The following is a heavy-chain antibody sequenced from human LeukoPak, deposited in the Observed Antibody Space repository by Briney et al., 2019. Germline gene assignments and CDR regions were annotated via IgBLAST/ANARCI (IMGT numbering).Heavy chain of an antibody. J-gene: IGHJ4*02. CDR3: AREYSAFDY. CDR1: GDPINIHTDYK. Sequence: SETLSLTCTVSGDPINIHTDYKWTWIRQPPGKGLEWIGYVYYTGNTNYNPSFQSRVTISVDTSKNQFSLKLTSVTAADTAVYYCAREYSAFDYCGQGTLVTVSP. CDR2: VYYTGNT. D-gene: IGHD5-12*01. V-gene: IGHV4-61*08.